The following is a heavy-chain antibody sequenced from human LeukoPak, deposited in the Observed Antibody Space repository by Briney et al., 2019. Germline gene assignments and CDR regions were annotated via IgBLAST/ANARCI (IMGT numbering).Heavy chain of an antibody. J-gene: IGHJ6*02. V-gene: IGHV1-2*02. CDR1: GSTFTGYY. CDR2: INPNSGGT. Sequence: ASVTVSCKASGSTFTGYYMHWVRQAPGQGLEGMGWINPNSGGTKYAQTFQGRVTMTRDTSISTAYMELSSLRSDDTAVYYCARDGDTYGYYYYGMDVWGQGTTVTVSS. D-gene: IGHD5-18*01. CDR3: ARDGDTYGYYYYGMDV.